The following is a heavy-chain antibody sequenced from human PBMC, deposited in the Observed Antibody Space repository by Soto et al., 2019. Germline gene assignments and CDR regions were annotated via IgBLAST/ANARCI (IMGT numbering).Heavy chain of an antibody. V-gene: IGHV3-23*01. Sequence: EVQLLESGGGLVQPGGSLRLSCAASGFTFSSYAMSWVRQAPGKGLEWVSGISGSGGSTYYADSVKGRFTISRDNYKNTLNLQMNSLRVEDTAVYYCEKEGYSYDSSGYAQYWGQGTLVTVSS. CDR2: ISGSGGST. CDR1: GFTFSSYA. CDR3: EKEGYSYDSSGYAQY. D-gene: IGHD3-22*01. J-gene: IGHJ4*02.